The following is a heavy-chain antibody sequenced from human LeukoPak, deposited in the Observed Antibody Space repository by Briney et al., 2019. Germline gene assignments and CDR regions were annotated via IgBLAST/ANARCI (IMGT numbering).Heavy chain of an antibody. V-gene: IGHV3-13*01. CDR3: ARDRGRYYMDV. J-gene: IGHJ6*03. Sequence: EGSLRLSCAASGFTFSNYDMHWVRQATGKGLEWVSGIGTAGDIYYPGSVEGRFTISRENAKNSLYLQMNSLRAGDTAVYYCARDRGRYYMDVWGKGTTVTISS. CDR1: GFTFSNYD. CDR2: IGTAGDI. D-gene: IGHD6-25*01.